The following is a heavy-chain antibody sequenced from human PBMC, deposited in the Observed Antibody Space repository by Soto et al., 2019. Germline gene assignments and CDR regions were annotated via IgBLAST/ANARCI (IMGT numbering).Heavy chain of an antibody. D-gene: IGHD6-13*01. J-gene: IGHJ6*02. CDR3: ARRVQLVEGYYYYGMDV. Sequence: QVQLVQSGAEVKKPGASVKVSCKASGYTFTSYGISWVRQAPGQGLEWMGWISAYNGNTNYAQKLQGRVTMTTDTATSTAYMELRSLRSDDTAVYYCARRVQLVEGYYYYGMDVWGQGTTVTVSS. V-gene: IGHV1-18*01. CDR2: ISAYNGNT. CDR1: GYTFTSYG.